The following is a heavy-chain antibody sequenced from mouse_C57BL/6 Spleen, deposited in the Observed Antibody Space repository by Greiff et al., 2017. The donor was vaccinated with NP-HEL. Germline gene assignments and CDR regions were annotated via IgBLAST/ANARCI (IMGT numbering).Heavy chain of an antibody. Sequence: VQLQQSGPELVKPGASVKISCKASGYSFTSYYIHWVKQRPGQGLEWIGWIYPGSGNTKYNEKFKGKATLTADTSSSTAYMQLSSLTSEDSAVYYCARGDSSGLLAMDYWGQGTSVTVSS. V-gene: IGHV1-66*01. J-gene: IGHJ4*01. CDR1: GYSFTSYY. D-gene: IGHD3-2*02. CDR2: IYPGSGNT. CDR3: ARGDSSGLLAMDY.